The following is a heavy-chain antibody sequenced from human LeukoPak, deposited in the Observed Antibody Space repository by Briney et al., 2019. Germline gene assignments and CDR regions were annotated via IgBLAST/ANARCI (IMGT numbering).Heavy chain of an antibody. CDR3: ARGSAFDYYDSNGYYSGYYFDY. Sequence: SETLSLTCTVSGGSISSYYWSWIRQPPGKGLEWIGYIYYSGSTNYNPSLKSRVTISVDTSKNQFSLKLSSVTAADTAVYYCARGSAFDYYDSNGYYSGYYFDYWGQGTLVTVSS. J-gene: IGHJ4*02. D-gene: IGHD3-22*01. V-gene: IGHV4-59*01. CDR2: IYYSGST. CDR1: GGSISSYY.